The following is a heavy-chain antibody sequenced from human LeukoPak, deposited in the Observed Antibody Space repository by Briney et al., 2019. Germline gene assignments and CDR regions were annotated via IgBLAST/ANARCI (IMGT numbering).Heavy chain of an antibody. CDR2: IGQDGSAK. CDR1: GGSISSSNW. D-gene: IGHD1-20*01. CDR3: VYVAYNWNPGSA. J-gene: IGHJ5*02. V-gene: IGHV3-7*01. Sequence: ETLSLTCAVSGGSISSSNWWSWVRQVPGKGLEWVASIGQDGSAKTYVDSVKGRFTISRDNAKNSLYLQMNSLTAEDTAVYYCVYVAYNWNPGSAWGQGTLVTVSS.